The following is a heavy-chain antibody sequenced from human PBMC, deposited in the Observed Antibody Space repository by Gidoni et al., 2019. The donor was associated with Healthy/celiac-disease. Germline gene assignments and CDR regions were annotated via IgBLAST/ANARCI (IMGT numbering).Heavy chain of an antibody. CDR2: IYDSGST. Sequence: QLQLQESGPGLVKPSETLSLTCTVSGGSISSSSYYWGWIRPPPGKGLEWIGSIYDSGSTYYNPSLKSRVTISVDTSKNQFSLKLSSVTAADTAVYYCARHAAMVQGVGWFDPWGQGTLVTVSS. CDR1: GGSISSSSYY. D-gene: IGHD3-10*01. CDR3: ARHAAMVQGVGWFDP. V-gene: IGHV4-39*01. J-gene: IGHJ5*02.